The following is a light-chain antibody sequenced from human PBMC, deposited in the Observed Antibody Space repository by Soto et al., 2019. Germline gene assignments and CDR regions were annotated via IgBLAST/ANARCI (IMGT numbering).Light chain of an antibody. J-gene: IGKJ3*01. CDR3: QHRSSWPRT. CDR2: DAS. Sequence: EIVLTQSPATLSLSPGERATLSCRASQSVGSSLAWYQQKPGQAPKLLIYDASNRATGIPARFSGSGSGTDFTLSISSLEPEDFTVYYCQHRSSWPRTFGPGTKVHFK. V-gene: IGKV3-11*01. CDR1: QSVGSS.